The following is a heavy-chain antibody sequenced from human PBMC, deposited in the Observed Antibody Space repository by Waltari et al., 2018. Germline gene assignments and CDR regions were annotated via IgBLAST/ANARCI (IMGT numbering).Heavy chain of an antibody. CDR2: IYYSGST. D-gene: IGHD5-18*01. J-gene: IGHJ2*01. CDR3: ARADTAMPNWYFDL. V-gene: IGHV4-30-4*08. CDR1: GGSISSGDYY. Sequence: QVQLQESGPGLVKPSQTLSLTCTVSGGSISSGDYYWSWIRQPPGKGLEWIGYIYYSGSTYYNPSLNSRVTRSVDTSKNQFSLKLSSVTAADTAVYYCARADTAMPNWYFDLWGRGTLVTVSS.